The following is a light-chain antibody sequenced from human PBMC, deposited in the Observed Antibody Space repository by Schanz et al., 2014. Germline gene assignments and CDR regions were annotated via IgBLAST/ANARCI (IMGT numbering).Light chain of an antibody. V-gene: IGKV1-39*01. CDR2: AAS. J-gene: IGKJ4*01. CDR3: QQSHSTPFT. Sequence: DIQMTQSPSSLSASVGDRVTITCRASHNIDNYLFWYQQKPGKAPNLLIYAASTLQSAVPSRFSGSGSGTDFTLTISSLRPEDFATYFCQQSHSTPFTFGGGTKVEIK. CDR1: HNIDNY.